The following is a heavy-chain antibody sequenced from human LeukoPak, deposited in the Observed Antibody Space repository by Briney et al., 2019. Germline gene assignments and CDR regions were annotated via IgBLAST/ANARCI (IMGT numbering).Heavy chain of an antibody. CDR1: GFTFSSYG. J-gene: IGHJ4*02. Sequence: GRSLRLSCAASGFTFSSYGMHWVRQASGKGLEWVAVISYDGSNKYYADSVKGRFTISRDNSKNTLYLQMNSLRAEDTAVYYCAKDVESYFDYWGQGTLVTVSS. CDR2: ISYDGSNK. V-gene: IGHV3-30*18. CDR3: AKDVESYFDY.